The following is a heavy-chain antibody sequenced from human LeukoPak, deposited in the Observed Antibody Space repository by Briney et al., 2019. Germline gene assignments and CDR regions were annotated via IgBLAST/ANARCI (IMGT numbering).Heavy chain of an antibody. CDR2: IYPGDSDT. CDR3: ARRVGGSSPRGYFDS. V-gene: IGHV5-51*01. D-gene: IGHD2-2*01. CDR1: GYSFTSYW. Sequence: GESLKISCKGSGYSFTSYWIGWVRQMPGKGLEWMGIIYPGDSDTRYSPSFQGQVTISADKSISTAYLQWSSLKASDTAMYYCARRVGGSSPRGYFDSWGQGTLVTVSS. J-gene: IGHJ4*02.